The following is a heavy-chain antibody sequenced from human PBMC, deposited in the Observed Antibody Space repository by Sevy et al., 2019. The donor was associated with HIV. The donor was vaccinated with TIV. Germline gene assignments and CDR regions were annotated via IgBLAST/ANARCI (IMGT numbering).Heavy chain of an antibody. V-gene: IGHV4-4*07. CDR3: ARDSHYSGWPFDY. CDR2: IYTSGTS. Sequence: SETLSLTCTVSGGSISSYYWSWIRQPAGKGLEWIGRIYTSGTSNCNPSLKSRVTMSVDTSKNQFSLKLNSVTAADTAIYYCARDSHYSGWPFDYWGQGTLVTVSS. J-gene: IGHJ4*02. D-gene: IGHD6-19*01. CDR1: GGSISSYY.